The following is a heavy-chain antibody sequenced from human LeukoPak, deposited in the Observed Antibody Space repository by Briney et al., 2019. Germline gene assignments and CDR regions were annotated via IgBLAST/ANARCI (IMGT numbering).Heavy chain of an antibody. CDR3: ARARRDGYNYLVGREPFDY. J-gene: IGHJ4*02. CDR1: GGSISSGGYY. D-gene: IGHD5-12*01. V-gene: IGHV4-31*03. Sequence: SETLSLTCTVSGGSISSGGYYWSWIGQHPGKGLEWIGYIYYSGSTYYSPSLKSRVTISVDTSKNQFSLKLSSVTAADTAVYYCARARRDGYNYLVGREPFDYWGQGTLVTVSS. CDR2: IYYSGST.